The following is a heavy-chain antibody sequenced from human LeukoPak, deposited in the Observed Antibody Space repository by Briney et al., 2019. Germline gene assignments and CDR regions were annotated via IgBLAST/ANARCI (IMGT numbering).Heavy chain of an antibody. CDR1: GGSFSGYY. Sequence: SETLSLTCAVYGGSFSGYYWSWIRQPPGKGLEWIGEINHSGSTNYNPSLKSRVTISVDTSKNQFSLKLSSVTAADTAVYYCARNSRTAVAGLDYWGQGTLVTVSS. D-gene: IGHD6-19*01. CDR3: ARNSRTAVAGLDY. CDR2: INHSGST. J-gene: IGHJ4*02. V-gene: IGHV4-34*01.